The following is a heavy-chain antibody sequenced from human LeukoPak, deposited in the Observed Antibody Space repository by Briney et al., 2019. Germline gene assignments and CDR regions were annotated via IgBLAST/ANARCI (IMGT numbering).Heavy chain of an antibody. J-gene: IGHJ4*02. Sequence: ASVKVSCKASRYTFTGYYIHWVRQAPGQGLEWMGWINPNSGGTNYAQKFQGRVTMTRDTFISTVYMDLSRLRSDDTAVYYCARELWFGEFYFDYWGQGTLVTVSS. CDR1: RYTFTGYY. CDR2: INPNSGGT. D-gene: IGHD3-10*01. V-gene: IGHV1-2*02. CDR3: ARELWFGEFYFDY.